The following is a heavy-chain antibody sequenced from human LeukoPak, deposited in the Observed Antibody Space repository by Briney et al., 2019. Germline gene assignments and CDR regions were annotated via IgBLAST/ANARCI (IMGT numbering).Heavy chain of an antibody. Sequence: PGGSLRLSCAASGFTFSSYAMSWVRQAPGKGLEWVSTISESGANTHYAASVKGRFTIFRDNSKNTLYLQMNSLGAEDTAVYYCARASGWSAYYYMDVWGKGTTVTVSS. CDR3: ARASGWSAYYYMDV. V-gene: IGHV3-23*01. D-gene: IGHD6-19*01. CDR2: ISESGANT. J-gene: IGHJ6*03. CDR1: GFTFSSYA.